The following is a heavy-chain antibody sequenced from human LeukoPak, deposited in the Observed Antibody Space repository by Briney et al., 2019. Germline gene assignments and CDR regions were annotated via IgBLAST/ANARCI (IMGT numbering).Heavy chain of an antibody. CDR2: IYYSGST. D-gene: IGHD5-18*01. Sequence: PSQTLSLTCTVSGGSISSGGYYWSWLRQHPGQGLEWIGYIYYSGSTYYNPSLKSRVTISVDTYKNQFSLKLSSVAAADTAVYYCARTVTAMDMYYFDYWGQGTLVTVSS. CDR1: GGSISSGGYY. CDR3: ARTVTAMDMYYFDY. J-gene: IGHJ4*02. V-gene: IGHV4-31*03.